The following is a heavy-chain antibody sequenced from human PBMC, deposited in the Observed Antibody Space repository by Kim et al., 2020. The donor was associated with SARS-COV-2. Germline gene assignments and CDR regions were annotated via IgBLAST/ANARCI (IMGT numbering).Heavy chain of an antibody. CDR2: IWYDGSNK. J-gene: IGHJ4*02. Sequence: GGSLRLSCAASGFTFSSYGMHWVRQAPGKGLEWVAVIWYDGSNKYYADSVKGRFTISRDNSKNTLYLQMNSLRAEDTAVYYCARLIIEPSLPYVPDDYWGQGTLVTVSS. D-gene: IGHD3-10*02. CDR3: ARLIIEPSLPYVPDDY. CDR1: GFTFSSYG. V-gene: IGHV3-33*01.